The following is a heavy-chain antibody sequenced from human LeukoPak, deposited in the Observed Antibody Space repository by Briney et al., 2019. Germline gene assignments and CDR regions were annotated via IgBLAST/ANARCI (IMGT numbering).Heavy chain of an antibody. D-gene: IGHD6-13*01. CDR1: GDSISNGTYY. V-gene: IGHV4-61*10. CDR2: IYSTGST. Sequence: SETLSLTCTVSGDSISNGTYYWNWIRQPAGKGLEWIGRIYSTGSTNYNPSLKSRVTISVDTSKNQFSLKLSSVTAADTAVYYCARGGGGVYSSSWYLVFEYTRGTDAFDIWGQGTMVTVSS. CDR3: ARGGGGVYSSSWYLVFEYTRGTDAFDI. J-gene: IGHJ3*02.